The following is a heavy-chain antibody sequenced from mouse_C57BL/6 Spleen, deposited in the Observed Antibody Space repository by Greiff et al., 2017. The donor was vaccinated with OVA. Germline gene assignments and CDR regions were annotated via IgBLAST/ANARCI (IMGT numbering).Heavy chain of an antibody. J-gene: IGHJ3*01. CDR2: IWWDDDK. D-gene: IGHD1-1*01. CDR3: ARSIYYGSSYGAWFAY. CDR1: GFSLSTFGMG. Sequence: ESGPGILQPSQTLSLTCSFSGFSLSTFGMGVGWIRQPSGMGLEWLAHIWWDDDKYYNPALKSRLTISKDTSKNQVFLKMAKVDTADTATYYCARSIYYGSSYGAWFAYWGQGTLVTVSA. V-gene: IGHV8-8*01.